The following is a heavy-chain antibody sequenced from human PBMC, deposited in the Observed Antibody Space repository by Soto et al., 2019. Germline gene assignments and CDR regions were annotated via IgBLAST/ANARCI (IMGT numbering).Heavy chain of an antibody. Sequence: PVGSLRLSCAASGFTFSSYAMHWVRQAPGKGLEWVAVISYDGSNKYYADSVKGRFTISRDNSKNTLYLQMNSLRAEDTAVYYCARAYDNSLHYYDSSGSSRGGGYFDYWGQGTLVTVSS. CDR2: ISYDGSNK. CDR1: GFTFSSYA. J-gene: IGHJ4*02. V-gene: IGHV3-30-3*01. D-gene: IGHD3-22*01. CDR3: ARAYDNSLHYYDSSGSSRGGGYFDY.